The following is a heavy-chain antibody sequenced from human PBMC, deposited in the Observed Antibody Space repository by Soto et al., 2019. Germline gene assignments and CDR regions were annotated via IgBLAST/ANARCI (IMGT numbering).Heavy chain of an antibody. J-gene: IGHJ4*02. D-gene: IGHD3-16*01. CDR3: ARDPYDYVWGTLAVALYYFDY. V-gene: IGHV3-48*02. CDR2: ISSSSSTI. CDR1: GFTFSSYS. Sequence: GGSLRLSCAASGFTFSSYSMNWVRQAPGKGLEWVSYISSSSSTIYYADSVKGRFTISRDNAKNSLYLQMNSLRDEDTAVYYCARDPYDYVWGTLAVALYYFDYWGQGTLVTVSS.